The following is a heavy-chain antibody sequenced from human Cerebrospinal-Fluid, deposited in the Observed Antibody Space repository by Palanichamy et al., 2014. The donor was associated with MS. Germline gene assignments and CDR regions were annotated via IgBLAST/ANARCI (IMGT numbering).Heavy chain of an antibody. V-gene: IGHV3-21*06. CDR3: AREYYYGSGTYYRGISYYYDGMDV. CDR1: GFTFSQYS. CDR2: ISRSSGHA. D-gene: IGHD3-10*01. J-gene: IGHJ6*02. Sequence: EVRAGGGRGEGRGQAGGVPVRLSCAASGFTFSQYSMNWVRLAPGKGLEWASSISRSSGHAYYADSVRGRLTISRDNAKNSVYLQMNDVRAEDTAIYYCAREYYYGSGTYYRGISYYYDGMDVWGQGTTVTVSS.